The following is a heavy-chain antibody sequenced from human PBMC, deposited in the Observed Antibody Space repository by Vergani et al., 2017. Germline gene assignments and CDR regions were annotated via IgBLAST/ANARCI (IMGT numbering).Heavy chain of an antibody. D-gene: IGHD4-11*01. CDR1: GFSLTTSAMR. CDR2: IEWDDDK. J-gene: IGHJ4*02. V-gene: IGHV2-70*04. CDR3: ARDYRGDFFDY. Sequence: QVTLKESGPALVRPTQTLTLTCTFSGFSLTTSAMRVSWSRQPPGKALEWLARIEWDDDKFYNTSLKNRLSISKDTSRNQVVLTMTDMDPVDTGTYYCARDYRGDFFDYWGQGTLVTVTS.